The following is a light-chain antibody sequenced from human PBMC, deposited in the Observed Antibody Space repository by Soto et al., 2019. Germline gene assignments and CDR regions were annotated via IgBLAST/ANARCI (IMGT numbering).Light chain of an antibody. CDR3: QQTYSTPGT. Sequence: DIQMTQSPSSLSASVGDRVTITCRASQSISSYLNWYQQKPGKSPKLLIYAASSLQSGVPSRFSGSESGTDFTLTISSLQPEDVATYYCQQTYSTPGTFGPGTKVDIK. CDR2: AAS. CDR1: QSISSY. V-gene: IGKV1-39*01. J-gene: IGKJ3*01.